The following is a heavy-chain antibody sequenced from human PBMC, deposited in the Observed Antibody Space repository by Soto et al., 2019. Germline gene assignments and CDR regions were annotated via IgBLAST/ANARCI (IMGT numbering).Heavy chain of an antibody. CDR2: ILSSSGVI. V-gene: IGHV3-48*01. CDR1: GFTFGSYS. CDR3: ARDLRAPLVATAMPYYMDV. Sequence: EVQLVESGGGLVQPGVSLRLSCAASGFTFGSYSMNWVRQAPGKGLEWVSFILSSSGVIYYADSVKGRFTMSRDNAKNSLYLQMNSLRAEDTAVYYWARDLRAPLVATAMPYYMDVWWKGTTVTVSS. D-gene: IGHD2-21*02. J-gene: IGHJ6*03.